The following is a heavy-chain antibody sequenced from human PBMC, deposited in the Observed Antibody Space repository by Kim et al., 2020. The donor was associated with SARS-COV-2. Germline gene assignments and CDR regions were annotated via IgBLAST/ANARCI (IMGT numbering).Heavy chain of an antibody. CDR3: ARGNYDILTGLLLDAFDI. D-gene: IGHD3-9*01. CDR2: IIPILGIA. J-gene: IGHJ3*02. Sequence: SVKVSCKASGGTFSSYAISWVRQAPGQGLEWMGRIIPILGIANYAQKFQGRVTITADKSTSTAYMELSSLRSEDTAVYYCARGNYDILTGLLLDAFDIWGQGTMVTVSS. CDR1: GGTFSSYA. V-gene: IGHV1-69*04.